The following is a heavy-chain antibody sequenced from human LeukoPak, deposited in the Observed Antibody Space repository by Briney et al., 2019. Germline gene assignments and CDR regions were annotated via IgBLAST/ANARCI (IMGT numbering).Heavy chain of an antibody. Sequence: GASVKVPCKASGYTFTGYYMHWGRQAPGQGLEWMGWINPNSGGTNYAQKFQGRVTMTRDTSISTAYMELSRLRSDDTAVYYCARDREYQPYIHWGQGTLVTASS. D-gene: IGHD2-2*01. CDR1: GYTFTGYY. J-gene: IGHJ4*02. CDR2: INPNSGGT. CDR3: ARDREYQPYIH. V-gene: IGHV1-2*02.